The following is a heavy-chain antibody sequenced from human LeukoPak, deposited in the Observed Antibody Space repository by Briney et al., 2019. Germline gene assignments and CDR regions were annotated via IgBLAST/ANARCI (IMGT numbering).Heavy chain of an antibody. J-gene: IGHJ4*02. V-gene: IGHV3-48*02. CDR2: IRSSGNTI. D-gene: IGHD1-26*01. Sequence: PGGSLRLSCAASGFAVSSYNMNWVRQAPGKGLEWVSYIRSSGNTIYYADSVKGRFTISRDNAKNSVYLQMNSLRDEDTAVYYCARYGSYPEAFDYWGQGTLVTVSS. CDR1: GFAVSSYN. CDR3: ARYGSYPEAFDY.